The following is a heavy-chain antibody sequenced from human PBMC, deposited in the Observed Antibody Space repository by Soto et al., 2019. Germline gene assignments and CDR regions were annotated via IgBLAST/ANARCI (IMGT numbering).Heavy chain of an antibody. CDR3: ARDAIAAAGIPRIYYYGMDV. CDR1: GGSFSGYY. Sequence: LSLTCAVYGGSFSGYYWSWIRQPPGKGLEWIGEINHSGSTNYNPSLKSRVTISVDTSKNQFSLKLSSVTAADTAVYYCARDAIAAAGIPRIYYYGMDVWGQGTTVTVSS. V-gene: IGHV4-34*01. CDR2: INHSGST. D-gene: IGHD6-13*01. J-gene: IGHJ6*02.